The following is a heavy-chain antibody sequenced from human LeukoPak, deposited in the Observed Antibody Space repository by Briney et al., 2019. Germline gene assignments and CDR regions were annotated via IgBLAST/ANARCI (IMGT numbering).Heavy chain of an antibody. Sequence: GASVQVSCKASGYTFTSYGISWVRPAPGQGLEWMGWINPNSGGTNYAQKFQGWVTMTRDTSISTAYMELSRLRSDDTAVYYCARDMNPCSGGSCSPGWFDPWGQGTLVTVSS. V-gene: IGHV1-2*04. CDR2: INPNSGGT. J-gene: IGHJ5*02. CDR1: GYTFTSYG. D-gene: IGHD2-15*01. CDR3: ARDMNPCSGGSCSPGWFDP.